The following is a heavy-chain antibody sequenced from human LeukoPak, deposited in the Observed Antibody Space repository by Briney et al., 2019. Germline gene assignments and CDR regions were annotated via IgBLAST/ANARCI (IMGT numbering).Heavy chain of an antibody. CDR3: ARGRGYQN. J-gene: IGHJ4*02. V-gene: IGHV4-34*01. CDR1: GGSFSGYY. D-gene: IGHD5-18*01. CDR2: INHSGST. Sequence: SETLSLTCAVYGGSFSGYYWSWIRQPPGKGLEWIGEINHSGSTNYNPSLKSRVTISVDTSKNQFSLKLSSVTAADTAVYYCARGRGYQNWGQGTLVTVSS.